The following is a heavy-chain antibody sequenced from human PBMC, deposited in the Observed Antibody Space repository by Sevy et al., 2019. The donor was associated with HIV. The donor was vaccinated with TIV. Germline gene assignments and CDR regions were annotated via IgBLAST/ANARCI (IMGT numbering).Heavy chain of an antibody. CDR1: GFTFTKYW. D-gene: IGHD7-27*01. V-gene: IGHV3-7*01. CDR3: AREFWGPEN. CDR2: LKEDGSER. Sequence: GGSLRLSCAASGFTFTKYWMTWVRQAPGKGLEWVANLKEDGSERNYVESVKGRFTVSRDNAKNSVYLQMDSLRDEDTAVYYCAREFWGPENWGQGNLVTVSS. J-gene: IGHJ4*02.